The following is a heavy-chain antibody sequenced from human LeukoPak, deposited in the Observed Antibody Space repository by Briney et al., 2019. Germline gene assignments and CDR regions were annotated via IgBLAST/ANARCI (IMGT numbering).Heavy chain of an antibody. Sequence: GGSLRLSCAASGFTFSSYAMSWVRQAPGKGLEWVSAISGSGGSTYYADSVKGRFTITRDNSKNTLYLQMNSLRAEDTAVYYCAKDRLGYSYGAFDYWGQGTLVTVSS. CDR1: GFTFSSYA. CDR2: ISGSGGST. D-gene: IGHD5-18*01. V-gene: IGHV3-23*01. CDR3: AKDRLGYSYGAFDY. J-gene: IGHJ4*02.